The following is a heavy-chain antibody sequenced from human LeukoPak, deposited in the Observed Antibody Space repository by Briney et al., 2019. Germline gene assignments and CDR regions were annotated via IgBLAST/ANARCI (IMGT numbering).Heavy chain of an antibody. J-gene: IGHJ5*02. CDR1: GYTFTGYY. V-gene: IGHV1-69*13. CDR2: IIPVFGTS. D-gene: IGHD2-2*02. Sequence: GASVKVSCKASGYTFTGYYINWVRQAPGQGLEWMGGIIPVFGTSNYAQKFQGRVTITADESTRTAYMELSSLRSEDTAVYYCARVTGGRYCSTTSCYMRGWFDPWGQGTLVTVSS. CDR3: ARVTGGRYCSTTSCYMRGWFDP.